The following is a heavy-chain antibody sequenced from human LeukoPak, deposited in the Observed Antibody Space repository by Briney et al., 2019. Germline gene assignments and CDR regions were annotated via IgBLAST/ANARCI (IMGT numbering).Heavy chain of an antibody. Sequence: GGSLRLSCAASGFTFGSYSMNWVRQAPGKGLEWVSSISSSSSYIYYADSVKGRFTISRDNAKNSLYLQMNSLRAEDTAVYYCARGRSNAHYYYYYMDVWGKGTTVTVSS. CDR1: GFTFGSYS. CDR2: ISSSSSYI. V-gene: IGHV3-21*01. J-gene: IGHJ6*03. D-gene: IGHD4-11*01. CDR3: ARGRSNAHYYYYYMDV.